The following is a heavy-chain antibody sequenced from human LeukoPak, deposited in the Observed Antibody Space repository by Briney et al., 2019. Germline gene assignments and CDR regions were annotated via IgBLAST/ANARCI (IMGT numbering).Heavy chain of an antibody. CDR1: RFTLSSYW. J-gene: IGHJ4*02. CDR3: ASRTGVY. CDR2: INTDGSST. V-gene: IGHV3-74*01. D-gene: IGHD1-14*01. Sequence: GGSLRLSCAASRFTLSSYWMHWVRQAPGKGLVWVSRINTDGSSTNYADSVKGRFTISRDNAMNTLYLQMNNLRAEDTAVYYSASRTGVYWGQGTLVSVSS.